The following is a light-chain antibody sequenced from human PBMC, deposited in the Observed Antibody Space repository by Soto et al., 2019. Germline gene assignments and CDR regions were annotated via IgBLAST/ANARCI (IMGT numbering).Light chain of an antibody. Sequence: IVMTQAAATLSLSAGERATLSGRATHSVSSYLAWYKQKPGQAPRLLIYDASNRATGIPARCSGSGSGTNVTLAISILQSEDVAIYYCQQYAYWMETFGQGTKVYIK. CDR3: QQYAYWMET. V-gene: IGKV3D-15*03. CDR1: HSVSSY. CDR2: DAS. J-gene: IGKJ1*01.